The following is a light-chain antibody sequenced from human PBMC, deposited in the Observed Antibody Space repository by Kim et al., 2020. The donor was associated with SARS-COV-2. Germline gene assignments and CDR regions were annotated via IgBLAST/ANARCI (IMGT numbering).Light chain of an antibody. CDR3: MQATDFPLT. CDR2: KIS. V-gene: IGKV2-24*01. J-gene: IGKJ1*01. CDR1: QSLAHSNGNTY. Sequence: PVSISCRSSQSLAHSNGNTYLSWLRQWPGLPPILLIYKISNRLSGVPDRFSGSGAGTDFTLRINRVELEDVGVYYCMQATDFPLTFGRVTKVDIK.